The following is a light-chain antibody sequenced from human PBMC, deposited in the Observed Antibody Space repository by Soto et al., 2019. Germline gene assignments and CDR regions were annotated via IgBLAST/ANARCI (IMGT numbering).Light chain of an antibody. CDR2: AAS. J-gene: IGKJ2*01. CDR3: QQSHTTPYT. CDR1: QNINTY. Sequence: DIQMTQSPSSLSASVGDRVTITCRASQNINTYLNWYQQKPGKAPKLLIYAASSLQGGVPSRFGGSGAGTEFTLTISSLRPEDFATYHCQQSHTTPYTFGQGTKLEIK. V-gene: IGKV1-39*01.